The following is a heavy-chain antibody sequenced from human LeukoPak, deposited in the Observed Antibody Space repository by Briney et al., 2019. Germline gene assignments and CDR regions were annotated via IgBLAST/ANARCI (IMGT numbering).Heavy chain of an antibody. D-gene: IGHD2-21*01. CDR3: ARNGDYCLDY. CDR2: IERSGST. CDR1: GGSISNGYW. V-gene: IGHV4-4*02. J-gene: IGHJ4*02. Sequence: SETLSLTCAVSGGSISNGYWWSWVRQPPGKGLEWIGEIERSGSTNYSPSLKSRVTISVDKSKNQFSLKLSSVTAADTAVYYCARNGDYCLDYWGQGTLVTVSS.